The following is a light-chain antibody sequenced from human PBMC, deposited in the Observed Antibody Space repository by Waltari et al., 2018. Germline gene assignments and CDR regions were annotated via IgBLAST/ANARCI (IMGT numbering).Light chain of an antibody. CDR3: QQYKNWPPAT. CDR2: GAS. V-gene: IGKV3-15*01. Sequence: EIVMTQSPATLSVSPGERATLSCRASQSVSSNLAWYQQTPGQAPSLLSYGASTRATGIPARFSGSGAGTEFTLTISSLQSEDFAVYYGQQYKNWPPATFGQGTRLEIK. J-gene: IGKJ5*01. CDR1: QSVSSN.